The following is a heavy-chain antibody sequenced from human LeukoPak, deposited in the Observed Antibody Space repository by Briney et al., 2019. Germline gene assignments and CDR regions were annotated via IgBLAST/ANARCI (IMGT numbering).Heavy chain of an antibody. J-gene: IGHJ4*02. V-gene: IGHV3-23*01. Sequence: GGSLRLSCAASGFTFNTYAMSWVRQAPGKGLEWVSGIRGSGGSTYYADSVKGRFTISRDNSKNTLYLQMNSLRAEDTAVYYCAKEPWSFDYWGQGTLVTVSS. D-gene: IGHD2-8*02. CDR1: GFTFNTYA. CDR3: AKEPWSFDY. CDR2: IRGSGGST.